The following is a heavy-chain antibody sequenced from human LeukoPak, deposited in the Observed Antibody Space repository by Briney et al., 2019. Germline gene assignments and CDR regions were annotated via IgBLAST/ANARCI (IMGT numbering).Heavy chain of an antibody. Sequence: SETLSLTCTVSGGSISSSSYYWGWIRQPPGKGLEWIGSIYYSGSTYYNPPLKSRVTISVDTSKNQFSLKLSSVTAADTAVYYCARWGFDCSSTSCRHNFDYWGQGTLVTVSS. CDR2: IYYSGST. J-gene: IGHJ4*02. CDR3: ARWGFDCSSTSCRHNFDY. V-gene: IGHV4-39*07. D-gene: IGHD2-2*01. CDR1: GGSISSSSYY.